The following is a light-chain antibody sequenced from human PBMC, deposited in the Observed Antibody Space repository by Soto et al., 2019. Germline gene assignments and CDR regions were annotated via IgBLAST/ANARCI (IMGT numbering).Light chain of an antibody. Sequence: EIVLTQSPDTLSLSPGERATLSCRASQTVTRSSLAWYQQKPGRAPTLLIHGASTRAAGMPDRFSASGSGTHFTLTITRLEPEDFAVYFCQQFGTSPYTFGQGTKVEIK. V-gene: IGKV3-20*01. CDR2: GAS. CDR3: QQFGTSPYT. CDR1: QTVTRSS. J-gene: IGKJ2*01.